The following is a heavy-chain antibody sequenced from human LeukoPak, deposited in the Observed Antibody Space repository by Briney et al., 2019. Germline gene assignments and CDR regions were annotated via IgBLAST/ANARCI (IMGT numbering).Heavy chain of an antibody. CDR2: IYTSGST. D-gene: IGHD3-10*01. CDR1: GGSISSYY. Sequence: SETLSLTCTVSGGSISSYYWSWIRQPAGKGLEWIGRIYTSGSTNYNPSLKSRVTMSVDTSKSQFSLKLSSVTAADTAVYYCARVSGYGSGSYYSYYFDYWGQGTLVTVSS. J-gene: IGHJ4*02. V-gene: IGHV4-4*07. CDR3: ARVSGYGSGSYYSYYFDY.